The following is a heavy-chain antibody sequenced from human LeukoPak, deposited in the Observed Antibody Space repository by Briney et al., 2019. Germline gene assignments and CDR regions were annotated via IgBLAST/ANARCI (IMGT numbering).Heavy chain of an antibody. D-gene: IGHD6-19*01. Sequence: ASVMVSCKASGYTFTGYYMHWVRQAPGQGLEWMGWINPNSGGTNYAQKFQGRVTMTRDTSISTAYMELSRLRSDDTAVYYCARDISSGWYGLAYYYYYMDVWGKGTTVTVSS. CDR1: GYTFTGYY. CDR3: ARDISSGWYGLAYYYYYMDV. J-gene: IGHJ6*03. CDR2: INPNSGGT. V-gene: IGHV1-2*02.